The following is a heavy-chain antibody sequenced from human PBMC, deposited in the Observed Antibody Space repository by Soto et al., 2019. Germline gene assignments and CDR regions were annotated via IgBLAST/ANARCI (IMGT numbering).Heavy chain of an antibody. CDR3: ARMSRDGYNLTPFDY. V-gene: IGHV4-59*01. J-gene: IGHJ4*02. CDR1: GGSISSYY. D-gene: IGHD5-12*01. Sequence: PSETLSLTCTVSGGSISSYYWSWIRQPPGKGLEWIGYIYYSGSTNYNPSLKSRVTISVDTSKNQFSLKLSSVTAADTAVYYCARMSRDGYNLTPFDYWGQGTLVTVSS. CDR2: IYYSGST.